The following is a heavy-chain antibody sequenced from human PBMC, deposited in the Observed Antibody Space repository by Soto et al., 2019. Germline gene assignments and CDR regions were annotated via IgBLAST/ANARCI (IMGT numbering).Heavy chain of an antibody. CDR2: ISYDGSNK. J-gene: IGHJ6*02. CDR1: GFTFSSYG. CDR3: AKEGLRLYYYGMDV. V-gene: IGHV3-30*18. D-gene: IGHD4-17*01. Sequence: GGSLRLSCAASGFTFSSYGMHWVRQAPGKGLEWVAVISYDGSNKYYADSVKGRFTISRDNSKNTLYLQMNSLRAEDTAVYYCAKEGLRLYYYGMDVWGQGTTVTVPS.